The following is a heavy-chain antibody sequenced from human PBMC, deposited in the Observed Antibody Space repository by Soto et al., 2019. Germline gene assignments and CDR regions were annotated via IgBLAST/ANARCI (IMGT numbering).Heavy chain of an antibody. CDR2: ISAYNGNT. CDR3: ASSQPQRYYYDSSGYLY. J-gene: IGHJ4*02. Sequence: GASVKVSCKASGYTFTSYGISWVRQAPGQGLEWMGWISAYNGNTNYAQKLQGRVTMTTDTSTSTAYMELRSLRSDDTAVCYCASSQPQRYYYDSSGYLYWGQGTLVTVSS. V-gene: IGHV1-18*04. CDR1: GYTFTSYG. D-gene: IGHD3-22*01.